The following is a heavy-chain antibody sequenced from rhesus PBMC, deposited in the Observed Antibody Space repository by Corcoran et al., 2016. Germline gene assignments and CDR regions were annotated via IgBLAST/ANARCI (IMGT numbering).Heavy chain of an antibody. CDR3: TRGQRYSGYSFDY. Sequence: EVQLVETGGGLVQPGGSLRLSCAASGFTFSSYAMQWVRQAPGRGLEWISAINSGGGSTYYADSVKGRFTISRDNSKNSLVLQMNSLRAEDTAVYYCTRGQRYSGYSFDYWGQGVLVTVSS. J-gene: IGHJ4*01. CDR2: INSGGGST. V-gene: IGHV3S42*01. CDR1: GFTFSSYA. D-gene: IGHD5-24*01.